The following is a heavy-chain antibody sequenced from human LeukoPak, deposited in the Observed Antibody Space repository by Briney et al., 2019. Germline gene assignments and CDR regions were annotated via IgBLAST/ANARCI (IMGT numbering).Heavy chain of an antibody. CDR3: ARDQVGASLDY. J-gene: IGHJ4*02. D-gene: IGHD1-26*01. Sequence: GASVKVSCKVSGYTLTELSMHWVRQAPGKGLEWMGGFDPEDGETIYAQKFQGRVTMTRDMSTSTVYMEVSSLKSEDTAVYYCARDQVGASLDYWGQGTLITVSS. V-gene: IGHV1-24*01. CDR2: FDPEDGET. CDR1: GYTLTELS.